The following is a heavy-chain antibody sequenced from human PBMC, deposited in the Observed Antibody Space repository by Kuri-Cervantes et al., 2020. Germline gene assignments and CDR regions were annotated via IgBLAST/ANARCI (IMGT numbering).Heavy chain of an antibody. Sequence: GESLKISCAASGFTFSGYWMHWFRQAPGEGLVWVSRIHSDGTSTNYADSVKGRFTNSIDNAKNMLYLQMDSLRVEDTAVYYCAREWFRDGYENTGIDYWGQGTLVTVSS. J-gene: IGHJ4*02. CDR3: AREWFRDGYENTGIDY. CDR2: IHSDGTST. D-gene: IGHD5-24*01. CDR1: GFTFSGYW. V-gene: IGHV3-74*01.